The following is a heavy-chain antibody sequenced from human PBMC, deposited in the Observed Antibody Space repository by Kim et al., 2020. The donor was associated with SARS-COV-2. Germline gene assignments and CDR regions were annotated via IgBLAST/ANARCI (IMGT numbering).Heavy chain of an antibody. CDR2: IKPDEGEI. J-gene: IGHJ4*02. V-gene: IGHV3-7*01. D-gene: IGHD6-6*01. CDR1: GFVFNAYW. Sequence: GGSLRLSCEGSGFVFNAYWMTWVRQVPGKGLEWVANIKPDEGEIYYADSVKGRFRISRDNAKKTVFLQMNSMRVEDTAMYYCTRYTSSALDYWGPGTQVTVSS. CDR3: TRYTSSALDY.